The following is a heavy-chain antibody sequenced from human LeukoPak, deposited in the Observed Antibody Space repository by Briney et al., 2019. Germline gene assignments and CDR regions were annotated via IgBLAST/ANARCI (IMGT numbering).Heavy chain of an antibody. CDR3: ARLYYYDSGGYVGDY. D-gene: IGHD3-22*01. J-gene: IGHJ4*02. V-gene: IGHV5-51*01. Sequence: GESLKISCKGSGYSFTTYWIGWVRQMPGKGLEWMGIIYPGDSDTTYSPSFQGQVTISADKSIGTAYLQWRSLKASDTAVYYCARLYYYDSGGYVGDYWGQGTLITVSS. CDR1: GYSFTTYW. CDR2: IYPGDSDT.